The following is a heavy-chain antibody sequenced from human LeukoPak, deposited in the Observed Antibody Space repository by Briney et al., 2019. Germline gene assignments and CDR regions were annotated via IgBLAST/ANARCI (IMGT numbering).Heavy chain of an antibody. Sequence: SETLSLTCAVFGRSLNGSCLTWIRQLPGKGLEWIGEINHSGSTNYSPSLKSRVTISVDPSKNQFSLKLSSVTAADTAVYYCARVGNELGSYYGETVDYWGQGTLVTVSS. V-gene: IGHV4-34*01. D-gene: IGHD1-26*01. CDR3: ARVGNELGSYYGETVDY. J-gene: IGHJ4*02. CDR2: INHSGST. CDR1: GRSLNGSC.